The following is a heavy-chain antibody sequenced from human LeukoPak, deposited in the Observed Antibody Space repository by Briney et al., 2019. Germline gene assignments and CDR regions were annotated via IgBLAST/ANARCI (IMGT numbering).Heavy chain of an antibody. Sequence: GESLKISCQGYGYSFSNYWIAWVRQMPGKGLEWMGIIYLGDSETKYRPSFQGQVTISVDKSISTAFLQWSSLKASDTAIYYCARLACSTTSCHSGSSYYFDYWGQGTLVTVSS. V-gene: IGHV5-51*01. CDR3: ARLACSTTSCHSGSSYYFDY. D-gene: IGHD2-2*02. J-gene: IGHJ4*02. CDR1: GYSFSNYW. CDR2: IYLGDSET.